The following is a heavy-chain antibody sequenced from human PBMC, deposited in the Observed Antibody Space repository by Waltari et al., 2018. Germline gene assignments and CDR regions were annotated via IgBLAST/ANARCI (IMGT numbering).Heavy chain of an antibody. CDR1: GITFSSYT. CDR2: ISASGGT. CDR3: ARGPAYYFDY. Sequence: EVQLLESGGGLVQPGGSLTLSCAASGITFSSYTMRWVRQAAGKWLEWVSTISASGGTFYADSVKGRFTVSRDSSKNTLSLQMNSLRAEDTAVYYCARGPAYYFDYWDQGTLVTVSS. V-gene: IGHV3-23*01. J-gene: IGHJ4*02.